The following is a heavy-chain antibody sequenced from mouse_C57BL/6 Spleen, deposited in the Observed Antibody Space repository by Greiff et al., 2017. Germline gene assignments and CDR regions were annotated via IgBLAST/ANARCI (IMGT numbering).Heavy chain of an antibody. J-gene: IGHJ3*01. D-gene: IGHD2-2*01. CDR2: IDPSDSVT. V-gene: IGHV1-52*01. CDR3: AMYYGYDGFAY. Sequence: QVQLQQPGAELVRPGSSVKLSCKASGYTFTSYWMHWVKQRPIQGLEWIGNIDPSDSVTHYNQKFKDKATLTVDKSSSTAYMQLSSLTSEDSAVYYCAMYYGYDGFAYWGQGTLVTVSA. CDR1: GYTFTSYW.